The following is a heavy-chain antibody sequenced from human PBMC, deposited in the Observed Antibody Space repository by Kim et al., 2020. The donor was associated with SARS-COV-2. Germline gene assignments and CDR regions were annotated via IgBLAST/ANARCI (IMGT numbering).Heavy chain of an antibody. CDR3: ARHGDYSYYYYGMDV. Sequence: SGPTLVNPTQTLTLTCTFSGFSLSTSGMCVSWIRQPPGKALEWLALIDWDDDKYYSTSLKTRLTISKDTSKNQVVLTMTNMDPVDTATYYCARHGDYSYYYYGMDVWGQGTTVTVSS. V-gene: IGHV2-70*01. D-gene: IGHD4-17*01. CDR2: IDWDDDK. CDR1: GFSLSTSGMC. J-gene: IGHJ6*02.